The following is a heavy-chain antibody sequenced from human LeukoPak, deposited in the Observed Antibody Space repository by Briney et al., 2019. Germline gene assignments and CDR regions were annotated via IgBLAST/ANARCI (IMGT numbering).Heavy chain of an antibody. CDR3: AREGSGRTFDY. J-gene: IGHJ4*02. D-gene: IGHD3-10*01. CDR2: INPSSGNT. Sequence: EASVKVSCKASGYTFSSYYIYWVRQAPGQGLEWMGIINPSSGNTNYAQKFQGRVTMTRDTSTSTVYMELSSLRPEDTAVYYCAREGSGRTFDYWGQGTLVTVSS. V-gene: IGHV1-46*01. CDR1: GYTFSSYY.